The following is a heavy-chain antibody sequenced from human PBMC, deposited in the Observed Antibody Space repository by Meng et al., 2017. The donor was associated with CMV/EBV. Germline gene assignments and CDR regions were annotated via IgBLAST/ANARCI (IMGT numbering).Heavy chain of an antibody. J-gene: IGHJ4*02. CDR2: MNPHSGNT. CDR3: ERDTSKLWGWGY. V-gene: IGHV1-8*01. D-gene: IGHD2-21*01. CDR1: GYTFTTYD. Sequence: ASVKVSCKASGYTFTTYDVHWVRQATGQGLEWMGWMNPHSGNTGYAQKFQGRVTMTRDTSINTAYMELSSLKSEDTAVYYCERDTSKLWGWGYWGQGTLVTVSS.